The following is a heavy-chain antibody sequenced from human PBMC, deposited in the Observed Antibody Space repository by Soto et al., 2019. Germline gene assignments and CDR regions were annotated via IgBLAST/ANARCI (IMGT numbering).Heavy chain of an antibody. CDR1: GGSVSSGGYY. Sequence: SETLSLTCXVSGGSVSSGGYYWSWIRQHPGKGLEWIGYIYYSGSTYYNPSLKSRVTISVDTSKNQFSLKLSSVTAADTAVYYCGRVCSSTSCYADYWGQGTLVTVSS. V-gene: IGHV4-31*03. CDR2: IYYSGST. CDR3: GRVCSSTSCYADY. D-gene: IGHD2-2*01. J-gene: IGHJ4*02.